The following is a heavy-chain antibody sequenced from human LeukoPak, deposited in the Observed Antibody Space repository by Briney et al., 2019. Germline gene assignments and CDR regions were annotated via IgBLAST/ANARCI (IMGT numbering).Heavy chain of an antibody. CDR1: GFTFSSCA. D-gene: IGHD5-12*01. Sequence: PGGSLRLSCAASGFTFSSCAMSWVRQAPGKGLEWVSAISGSGGRPYYADSVKGRFTISRDNSKNTLYLQMNSLRAEDTALYYCARGSTGGYSGYDATRKYFDYWGQGTLVTVSS. J-gene: IGHJ4*02. CDR2: ISGSGGRP. CDR3: ARGSTGGYSGYDATRKYFDY. V-gene: IGHV3-23*01.